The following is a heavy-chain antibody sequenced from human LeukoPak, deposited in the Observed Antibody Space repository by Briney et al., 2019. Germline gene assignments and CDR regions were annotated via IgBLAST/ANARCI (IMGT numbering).Heavy chain of an antibody. J-gene: IGHJ4*02. CDR2: IDPSDSYT. D-gene: IGHD3-10*01. Sequence: GESLRISCKGSGYSFTDYWISWVRQMPGKGLEWMGRIDPSDSYTNYSPSFRGHVTISSDMSITTAYLQWSSLEASDTAIYYCARTRSGGYYNPYYFDYWGQGSLVTVSS. V-gene: IGHV5-10-1*01. CDR1: GYSFTDYW. CDR3: ARTRSGGYYNPYYFDY.